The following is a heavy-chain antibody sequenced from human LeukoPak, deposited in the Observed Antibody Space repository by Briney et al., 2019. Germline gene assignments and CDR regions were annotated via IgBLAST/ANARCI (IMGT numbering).Heavy chain of an antibody. D-gene: IGHD7-27*01. Sequence: GGSLRLSCAASGFTFSTYGMHWVRQAPGKGLEWVANIKQDGSEKYYVDSVKGRFTISRDNAKNSLYLQMNSLRAEDTAVYYCARNWGSEYWGQGTLVTVSS. CDR3: ARNWGSEY. V-gene: IGHV3-7*01. CDR1: GFTFSTYG. J-gene: IGHJ4*02. CDR2: IKQDGSEK.